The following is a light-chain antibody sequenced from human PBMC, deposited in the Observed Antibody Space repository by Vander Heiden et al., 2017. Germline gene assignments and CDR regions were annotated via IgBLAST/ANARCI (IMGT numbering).Light chain of an antibody. CDR2: KDS. J-gene: IGLJ1*01. Sequence: YELTQPPSVSVSPGQTARITCSGDALPKQYAYWYQQKPGQAPVLVIYKDSERPSGIPERFSGSSSGTTVTLTISGVQAEDEADYYCQSADSSGTFPYVFGTGTKVTVL. CDR3: QSADSSGTFPYV. CDR1: ALPKQY. V-gene: IGLV3-25*03.